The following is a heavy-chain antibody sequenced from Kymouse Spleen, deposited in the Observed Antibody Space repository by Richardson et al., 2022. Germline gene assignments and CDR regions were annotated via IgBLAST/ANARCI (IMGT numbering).Heavy chain of an antibody. D-gene: IGHD4-11,IGHD4-11*01. CDR2: ISWNSGSI. J-gene: IGHJ4*02. V-gene: IGHV3-9*01. Sequence: EVQLVESGGGLVQPGRSLRLSCAASGFTFDDYAMHWVRQAPGKGLEWVSGISWNSGSIGYADSVKGRFTISRDNAKNSLYLQMNSLRAEDTALYYCAKDTSNFFFDYWGQGTLVTVSS. CDR3: AKDTSNFFFDY. CDR1: GFTFDDYA.